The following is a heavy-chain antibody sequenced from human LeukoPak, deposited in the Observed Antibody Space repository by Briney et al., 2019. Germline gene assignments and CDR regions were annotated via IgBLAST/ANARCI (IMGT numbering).Heavy chain of an antibody. CDR2: ISAYNGNT. D-gene: IGHD2-2*01. V-gene: IGHV1-18*01. CDR1: GYTFTNYG. J-gene: IGHJ4*02. Sequence: VASVKVSCKASGYTFTNYGISWVRQAPGQGLEWMGWISAYNGNTIYAQKVQGRVTMTTDTSTSTAYMGLRSLRSDDTAVYYCARVPSFQPLDYWGQGTLVTVSS. CDR3: ARVPSFQPLDY.